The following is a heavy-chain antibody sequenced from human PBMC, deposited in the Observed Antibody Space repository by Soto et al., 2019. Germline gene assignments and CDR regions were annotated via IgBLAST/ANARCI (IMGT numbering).Heavy chain of an antibody. V-gene: IGHV2-5*01. CDR1: GFSLSTSGVG. CDR2: IYWNDDK. J-gene: IGHJ6*02. CDR3: AHRHVAVRPWLYYYGMDV. Sequence: QITLKESGPTLVKPTQTLTLTCTFSGFSLSTSGVGVGWIRQPPGKALEWLALIYWNDDKRYSPSLKSRLTITKDTSKNQVVLTMTNMDPVDTATYYCAHRHVAVRPWLYYYGMDVWGQGTTVTVSS. D-gene: IGHD2-21*01.